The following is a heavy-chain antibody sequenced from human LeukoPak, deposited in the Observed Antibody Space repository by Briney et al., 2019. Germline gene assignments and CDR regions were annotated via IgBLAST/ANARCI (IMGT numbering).Heavy chain of an antibody. D-gene: IGHD1-26*01. CDR1: GGSFSGYY. CDR3: ARLGTAVSGSSPNWFDP. V-gene: IGHV4-34*01. Sequence: PSEALSLTCAVYGGSFSGYYWSWIRQPPGKGLEWIGEINHSGGTNYNPSLKSRVTISVDTSKNQFSLKLSSVTAADTAVYYCARLGTAVSGSSPNWFDPWGQGTLVTVSS. J-gene: IGHJ5*02. CDR2: INHSGGT.